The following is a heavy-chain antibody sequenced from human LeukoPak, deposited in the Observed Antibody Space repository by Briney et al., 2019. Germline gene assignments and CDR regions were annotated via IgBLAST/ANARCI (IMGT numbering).Heavy chain of an antibody. Sequence: PSETLSLTCTVSGGSISSYYWSWIRQPPGKGLEWIGYIHYSGTTNYNPSLKSRVTISVDTSKNQFSLKLSSVTAADTAVYYCARHVTQSMIVVETLDYWGQGTLVTVSS. CDR2: IHYSGTT. V-gene: IGHV4-59*08. CDR1: GGSISSYY. D-gene: IGHD3-22*01. CDR3: ARHVTQSMIVVETLDY. J-gene: IGHJ4*02.